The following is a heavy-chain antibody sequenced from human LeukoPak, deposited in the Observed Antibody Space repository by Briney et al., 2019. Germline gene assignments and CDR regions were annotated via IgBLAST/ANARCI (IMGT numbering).Heavy chain of an antibody. CDR3: ARDLSSIAARPSISNWFDP. CDR1: GYTFTSYG. V-gene: IGHV1-18*01. J-gene: IGHJ5*02. Sequence: VASVKVSCKASGYTFTSYGISWVRQAPGQGLEWMGWISAYNGNTNYAQKLQGRVTMTTDTSTSTAYMELRSLRSDDTAVYYCARDLSSIAARPSISNWFDPWGQGTLVTVSS. D-gene: IGHD6-6*01. CDR2: ISAYNGNT.